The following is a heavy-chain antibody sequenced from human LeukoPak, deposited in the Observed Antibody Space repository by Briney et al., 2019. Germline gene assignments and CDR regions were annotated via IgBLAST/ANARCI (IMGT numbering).Heavy chain of an antibody. Sequence: ASVKVSCKTSGYTFTGYYIHWVRQAPGQGLEWMGWIDPNSGGSNSAQKFQGRVTMTRDTSISTAYMELSRLKSDDTAVYYCARAPRGFCSGGSCFDFWGQGTLVTVSS. CDR1: GYTFTGYY. CDR3: ARAPRGFCSGGSCFDF. CDR2: IDPNSGGS. V-gene: IGHV1-2*02. J-gene: IGHJ4*02. D-gene: IGHD2-15*01.